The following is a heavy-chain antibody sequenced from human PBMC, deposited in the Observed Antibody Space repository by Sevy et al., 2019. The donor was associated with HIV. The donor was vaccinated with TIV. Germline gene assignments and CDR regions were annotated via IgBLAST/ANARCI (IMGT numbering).Heavy chain of an antibody. J-gene: IGHJ1*01. CDR3: VRDLRGSRPVGYFQH. Sequence: GGSLRLSCAASGFTFSDYYMSWIRQAPGKGLEWVSYISSSGSIIYYADSVKGRFTISRDNAKNSLYLQMNSLRVEDTAVYYCVRDLRGSRPVGYFQHWGQGTLVTVSS. CDR2: ISSSGSII. V-gene: IGHV3-11*01. D-gene: IGHD1-26*01. CDR1: GFTFSDYY.